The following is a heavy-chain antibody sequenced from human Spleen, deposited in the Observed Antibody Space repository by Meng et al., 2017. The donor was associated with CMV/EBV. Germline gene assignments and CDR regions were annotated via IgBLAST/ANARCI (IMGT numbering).Heavy chain of an antibody. J-gene: IGHJ6*02. CDR1: GYTFASFD. CDR3: ARAHIVVVPAAEFTYYYYGMDV. D-gene: IGHD2-2*01. V-gene: IGHV1-8*03. Sequence: ASVKVSCKASGYTFASFDINWVRQATGQGLEWMGWMNPNSGNTGYAQRFQGRITITRDTSISTAYMQLSSLRSEDTAVYYCARAHIVVVPAAEFTYYYYGMDVWGQGTTVTVSS. CDR2: MNPNSGNT.